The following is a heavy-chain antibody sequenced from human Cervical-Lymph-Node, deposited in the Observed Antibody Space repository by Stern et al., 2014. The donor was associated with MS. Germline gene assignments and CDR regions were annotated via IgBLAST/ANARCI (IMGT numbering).Heavy chain of an antibody. CDR3: ARHPPRRKWDDPNYGMDV. Sequence: VQLVESGAEVKKPGESLKISCKGSGYTFTNNWIAWVRQMPGKGLEWMGIIYPDDSDIRFSPSLQGQVTISADKSIGTAYPPVSSLKAADSAVYYCARHPPRRKWDDPNYGMDVWGQGTTVTVSS. CDR1: GYTFTNNW. J-gene: IGHJ6*02. D-gene: IGHD1-1*01. CDR2: IYPDDSDI. V-gene: IGHV5-51*01.